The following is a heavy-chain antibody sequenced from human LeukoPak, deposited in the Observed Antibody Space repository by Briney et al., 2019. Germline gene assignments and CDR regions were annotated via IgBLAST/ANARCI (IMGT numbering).Heavy chain of an antibody. D-gene: IGHD5-24*01. CDR1: EFTFSNYP. CDR3: TRDAYNFNDFDY. Sequence: GGSLRLSCAVSEFTFSNYPMHWVRPPPGKGLEWVAVVSSHGNDGYYADSVRGRFTISRDNSKNTLYLQIDSLRLEDTAIYYCTRDAYNFNDFDYWGQGTLVTVSS. CDR2: VSSHGNDG. V-gene: IGHV3-30*17. J-gene: IGHJ4*02.